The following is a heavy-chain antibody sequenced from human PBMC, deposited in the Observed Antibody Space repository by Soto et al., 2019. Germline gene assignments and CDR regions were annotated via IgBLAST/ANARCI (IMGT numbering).Heavy chain of an antibody. CDR1: GFTFSSYG. V-gene: IGHV3-30*18. CDR3: AKAKRIAARPNPADY. D-gene: IGHD6-6*01. Sequence: QVQLVESGGGVVQPGRSLRLSCAASGFTFSSYGMHWVRQAPGKGLEWVAVISYDGSNKYYADSVKGRFTISRDNSKNSLYLQMNSLRAEDTAVYYCAKAKRIAARPNPADYWGQGTLVTVSS. J-gene: IGHJ4*02. CDR2: ISYDGSNK.